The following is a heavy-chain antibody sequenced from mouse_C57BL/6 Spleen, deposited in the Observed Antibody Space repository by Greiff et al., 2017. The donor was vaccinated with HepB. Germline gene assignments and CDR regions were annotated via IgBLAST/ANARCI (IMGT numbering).Heavy chain of an antibody. CDR2: IDPSDSYT. J-gene: IGHJ2*01. Sequence: VQLQQPGAELVRPGTSVKLSCKASGYTFTSYWMHWVKQRPGQGLEWIGVIDPSDSYTNYNQKFKGKATLTVDTSSSTAYMQLSSLTSEDSAVYYCAREGGTSLHYWGQGTTLTVSS. D-gene: IGHD4-1*01. V-gene: IGHV1-59*01. CDR3: AREGGTSLHY. CDR1: GYTFTSYW.